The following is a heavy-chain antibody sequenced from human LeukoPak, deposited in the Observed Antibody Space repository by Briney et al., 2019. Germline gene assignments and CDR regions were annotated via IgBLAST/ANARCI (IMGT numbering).Heavy chain of an antibody. Sequence: PGGALRLSCAVSGFTFSSYWMHWVRQAPGKGLVWVSRINSDGSSTNYADSVRGRFTISRDNAKNTLYLQMNSLRAEDTAVYYCASLNVPATPHWGQGTLVTVSS. D-gene: IGHD2-15*01. CDR2: INSDGSST. CDR1: GFTFSSYW. J-gene: IGHJ4*02. CDR3: ASLNVPATPH. V-gene: IGHV3-74*01.